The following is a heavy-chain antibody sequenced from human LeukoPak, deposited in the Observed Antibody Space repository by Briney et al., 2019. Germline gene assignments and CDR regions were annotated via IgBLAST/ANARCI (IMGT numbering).Heavy chain of an antibody. CDR2: MNPNSGNT. V-gene: IGHV1-8*01. D-gene: IGHD3-22*01. CDR3: ARGVFDYYDSSGYYGGDY. J-gene: IGHJ4*02. Sequence: ASVKVSCKASGYTFTSYDINWVRQATGQGLEWMGWMNPNSGNTGYAQKFQGRVTMTRNTSISTAYMELSSLRSEDTAVHYCARGVFDYYDSSGYYGGDYWGQGTLVTVSS. CDR1: GYTFTSYD.